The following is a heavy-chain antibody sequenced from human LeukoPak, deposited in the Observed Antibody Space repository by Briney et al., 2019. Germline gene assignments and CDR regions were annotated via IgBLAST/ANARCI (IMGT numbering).Heavy chain of an antibody. CDR2: ISYDGSHK. Sequence: GGSLRLSCAASGFAVSSNYMSWVRQAPGKGLEWVALISYDGSHKYYVDSVKGRFTISRDNSENTLYLQMNSLRGEDTAVYFCAKDQGRAGEFDYWGQGTLVTVSS. V-gene: IGHV3-30*18. CDR3: AKDQGRAGEFDY. D-gene: IGHD3-10*01. CDR1: GFAVSSNY. J-gene: IGHJ4*02.